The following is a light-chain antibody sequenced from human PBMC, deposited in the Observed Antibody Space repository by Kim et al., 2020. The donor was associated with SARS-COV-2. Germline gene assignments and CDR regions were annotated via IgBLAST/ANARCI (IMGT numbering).Light chain of an antibody. CDR2: QDS. CDR1: KLGDKY. V-gene: IGLV3-1*01. CDR3: QAWDSSTAV. Sequence: VSPGQTASITCSGDKLGDKYACWYQQKPGQSPVLVIYQDSKRPSGIPERFSGSNSGNTSTLTISGTQAMDEADYYCQAWDSSTAVFGGGTQLTVL. J-gene: IGLJ2*01.